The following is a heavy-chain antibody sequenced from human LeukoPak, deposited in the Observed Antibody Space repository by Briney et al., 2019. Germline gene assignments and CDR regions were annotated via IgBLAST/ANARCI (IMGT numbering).Heavy chain of an antibody. V-gene: IGHV4-34*01. D-gene: IGHD3-22*01. J-gene: IGHJ4*02. CDR3: ARGRWKRYYDSSGYIDY. Sequence: SETLSLTCAAYGGSFSGYYWSWIRQPPGKGLEWIGEINHSGSTNYNPSIKSRVTISVDTSKNQFSLKLRSVTAEDTAVYYCARGRWKRYYDSSGYIDYWGQGTLVTVSS. CDR2: INHSGST. CDR1: GGSFSGYY.